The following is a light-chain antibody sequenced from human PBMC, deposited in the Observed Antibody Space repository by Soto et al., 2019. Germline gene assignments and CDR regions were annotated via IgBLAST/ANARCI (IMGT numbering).Light chain of an antibody. Sequence: DIQRTQSPSSLSASVGDRVTITCRASKTINNYLNWYRQKPGKAPQVLIYAASNLETGVPSRFSGSGSGTDFILTISSLQPEDSATYYCQHIYSPPHTFGQGTRLEIK. CDR3: QHIYSPPHT. CDR1: KTINNY. J-gene: IGKJ5*01. V-gene: IGKV1-39*01. CDR2: AAS.